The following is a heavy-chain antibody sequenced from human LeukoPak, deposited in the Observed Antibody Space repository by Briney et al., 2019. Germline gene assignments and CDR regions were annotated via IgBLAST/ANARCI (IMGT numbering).Heavy chain of an antibody. CDR3: ARSRSGGSGSEGDY. Sequence: SETLSLTCTVSGGSISSGGYYWSWIRQPPGKGLEWIGYIYHSGSTYYNPSLKSRVTISVDRSKNQFSLKLSSVTAADTAVYYCARSRSGGSGSEGDYWGQGTLVTVSS. D-gene: IGHD3-10*01. CDR1: GGSISSGGYY. J-gene: IGHJ4*02. CDR2: IYHSGST. V-gene: IGHV4-30-2*01.